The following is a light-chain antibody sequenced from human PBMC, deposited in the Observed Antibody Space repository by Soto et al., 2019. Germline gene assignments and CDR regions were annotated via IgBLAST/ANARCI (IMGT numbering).Light chain of an antibody. CDR1: TGAVTSGHY. V-gene: IGLV7-46*01. CDR3: LLSYSGAVV. Sequence: QAVVTQEPSLTVSPGGTVTLTCGSSTGAVTSGHYPYWFQQRPGQAPRSLIYDTSNTHSWTPARFSGSRLGGKAALTLSGAEPEDEAEYCCLLSYSGAVVFGGGTKLTVL. J-gene: IGLJ2*01. CDR2: DTS.